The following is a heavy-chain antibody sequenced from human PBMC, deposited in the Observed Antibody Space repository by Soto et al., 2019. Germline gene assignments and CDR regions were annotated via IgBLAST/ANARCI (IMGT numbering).Heavy chain of an antibody. J-gene: IGHJ6*02. CDR3: AKEGGSAYYGMDV. CDR1: GYSFSNTW. V-gene: IGHV5-51*03. CDR2: IYPGNSET. D-gene: IGHD2-15*01. Sequence: EVQLVQSGAEVKEPGESLKISCKGSGYSFSNTWNNWVRQMPEKGLEGMGIIYPGNSETRYSPSFQGQITLSADKSINTACRQWNSLKASDTATYYCAKEGGSAYYGMDVWGQGTTVTVSS.